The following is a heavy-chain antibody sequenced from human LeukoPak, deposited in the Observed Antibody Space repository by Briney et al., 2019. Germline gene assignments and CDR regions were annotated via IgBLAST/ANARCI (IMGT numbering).Heavy chain of an antibody. CDR1: GYTFTGHY. J-gene: IGHJ4*02. CDR2: IKPKSGAT. CDR3: ARVREWEEISGAIPDYFDY. V-gene: IGHV1-2*02. Sequence: GASVKVSCKASGYTFTGHYMNWVRQAPEQGLEWMGWIKPKSGATTYAQKFQGRVTMTRDTSINTAYLELSSLTSDDTAIYYCARVREWEEISGAIPDYFDYWGQGTLVTASS. D-gene: IGHD3-3*01.